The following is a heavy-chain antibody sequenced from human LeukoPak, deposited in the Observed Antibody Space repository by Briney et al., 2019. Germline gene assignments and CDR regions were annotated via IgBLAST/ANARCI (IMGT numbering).Heavy chain of an antibody. J-gene: IGHJ3*02. CDR3: ARGPRLVPLDAFDI. V-gene: IGHV1-2*02. CDR1: GYTFTGYY. CDR2: INPNSGGT. Sequence: ASVKVSCKASGYTFTGYYMHWVRQAPGQGLEWMGWINPNSGGTNYAQKFQGRVTMTRDTSISTSYMELSRLRSDDTAVYYCARGPRLVPLDAFDIWGQGTMVTVSS. D-gene: IGHD3-9*01.